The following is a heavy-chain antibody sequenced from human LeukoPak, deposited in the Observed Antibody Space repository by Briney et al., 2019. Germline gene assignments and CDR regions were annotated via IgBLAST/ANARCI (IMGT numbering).Heavy chain of an antibody. J-gene: IGHJ4*02. CDR2: ISAYNGNT. Sequence: ASVKVSCKASGYTFTSYGISWVRQAPGQGLEWMGWISAYNGNTNYAQTLQGRVTMTTDTSTSTAYMELRSVRSDDTAVYYCARDWVRYCSSTSCWSFDYWGQGTLVTASS. D-gene: IGHD2-2*01. CDR3: ARDWVRYCSSTSCWSFDY. V-gene: IGHV1-18*01. CDR1: GYTFTSYG.